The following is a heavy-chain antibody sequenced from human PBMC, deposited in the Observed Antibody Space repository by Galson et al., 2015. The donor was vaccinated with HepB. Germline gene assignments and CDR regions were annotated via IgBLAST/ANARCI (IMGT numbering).Heavy chain of an antibody. CDR1: GDSVSSNSAA. Sequence: CAISGDSVSSNSAAWNWIRQSPSRGLEWLGRTYYRSKWYNDYAVSVKSRITINPDTSKNQFSLQLNSVTPEDTAVYYCARGAAAEGPGYYYGMDVWGQGTTVTVSS. J-gene: IGHJ6*02. D-gene: IGHD6-13*01. CDR2: TYYRSKWYN. V-gene: IGHV6-1*01. CDR3: ARGAAAEGPGYYYGMDV.